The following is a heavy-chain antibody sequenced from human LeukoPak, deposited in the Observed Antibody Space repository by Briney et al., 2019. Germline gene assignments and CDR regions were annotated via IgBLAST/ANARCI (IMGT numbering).Heavy chain of an antibody. V-gene: IGHV3-30*02. D-gene: IGHD3-22*01. CDR3: AKDLGVAYDSSGDFDY. Sequence: GGSLRLSCAASGFTFSSYAMSWVRQAPGKGLEWVAFIRYDGSNKYYADSVKGRFTISRDNSKNTLYLQMNSLRAEDTAVYYCAKDLGVAYDSSGDFDYWGQGTLVTVSS. CDR2: IRYDGSNK. J-gene: IGHJ4*02. CDR1: GFTFSSYA.